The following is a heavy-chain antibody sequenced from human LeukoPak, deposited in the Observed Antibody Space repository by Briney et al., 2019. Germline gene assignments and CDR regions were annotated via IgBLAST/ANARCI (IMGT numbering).Heavy chain of an antibody. CDR1: GGTFSSFA. V-gene: IGHV1-69*01. Sequence: SVTVSCKASGGTFSSFAISWVRQAPGQGLEWMGAIIPIFGSTNYAQKFQGRVMITADESTSTAFMELSSPTSEDTALYYCARGSDRGGGYDLGYYCGMDVWGQGTTVTISS. CDR3: ARGSDRGGGYDLGYYCGMDV. CDR2: IIPIFGST. D-gene: IGHD5-12*01. J-gene: IGHJ6*02.